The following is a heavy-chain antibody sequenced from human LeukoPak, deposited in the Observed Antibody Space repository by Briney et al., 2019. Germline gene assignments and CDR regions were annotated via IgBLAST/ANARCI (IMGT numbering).Heavy chain of an antibody. Sequence: SETLSLTCSISGGSISSGDHYWTWIRQPAGKGLEWIGRIYTSGSTNYNPSLKSRVTISVDTSKNQFSLKLSSVTAADTAVYYCARAWGHSSGYPNYDYWGQGTLVTVSS. D-gene: IGHD3-22*01. CDR3: ARAWGHSSGYPNYDY. J-gene: IGHJ4*02. V-gene: IGHV4-61*02. CDR2: IYTSGST. CDR1: GGSISSGDHY.